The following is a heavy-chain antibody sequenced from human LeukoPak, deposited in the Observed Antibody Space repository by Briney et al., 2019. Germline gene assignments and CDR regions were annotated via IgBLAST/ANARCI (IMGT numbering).Heavy chain of an antibody. CDR2: INHSGST. J-gene: IGHJ3*02. CDR1: GGSFSGYS. Sequence: SETLSLTCAVYGGSFSGYSWTWIRQPPGKGLEWIAEINHSGSTDYNPSLQSRVSISLDTSKNQFSLKVTSVTAADTAVYYCASIAVAGTPDAFDIWGQGTMVTVSS. D-gene: IGHD6-19*01. V-gene: IGHV4-34*01. CDR3: ASIAVAGTPDAFDI.